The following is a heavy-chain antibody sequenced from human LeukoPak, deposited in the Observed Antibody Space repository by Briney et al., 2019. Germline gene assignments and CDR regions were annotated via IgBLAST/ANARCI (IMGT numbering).Heavy chain of an antibody. CDR3: ARRVTVIYYMDL. Sequence: SETLSLTCAVYDGFFCGYYWMWTRQFPGRGLEWIGEINDSGGTNYNPSLKSRVTMSVDTSKNQFSLKLTSVTAADTAVYYCARRVTVIYYMDLWGKGTTVTVSS. CDR1: DGFFCGYY. CDR2: INDSGGT. D-gene: IGHD3-22*01. J-gene: IGHJ6*03. V-gene: IGHV4-34*01.